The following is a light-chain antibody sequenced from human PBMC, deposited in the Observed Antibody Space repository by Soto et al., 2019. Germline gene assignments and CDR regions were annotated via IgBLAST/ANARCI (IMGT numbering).Light chain of an antibody. J-gene: IGLJ3*02. CDR1: TGAVTSGHY. Sequence: QAVVTQEPSLTVSPGGTVTLTCGSNTGAVTSGHYPDWFQQKPGQAPRTLIYDTSRKHSWTPARFSGSLVGGKAALTLSGAQPEDEADYSCLLSYSGAEVFGGGTKLTVL. CDR2: DTS. CDR3: LLSYSGAEV. V-gene: IGLV7-46*01.